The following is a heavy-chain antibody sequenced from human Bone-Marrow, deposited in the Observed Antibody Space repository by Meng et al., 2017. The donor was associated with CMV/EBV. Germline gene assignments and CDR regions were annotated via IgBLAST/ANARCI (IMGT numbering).Heavy chain of an antibody. CDR3: AREYSQYATGTLYYYYGMDV. D-gene: IGHD2-21*01. V-gene: IGHV1-8*01. CDR2: MNPNRGNT. J-gene: IGHJ6*02. CDR1: GYTFSNYD. Sequence: ASVNVSCKASGYTFSNYDIIWVRQASGQGLEWVGWMNPNRGNTAYAQKLQGRVTMTTDTSTSTANMELRSLRSDDTAVYYCAREYSQYATGTLYYYYGMDVWGQGTTVTVSS.